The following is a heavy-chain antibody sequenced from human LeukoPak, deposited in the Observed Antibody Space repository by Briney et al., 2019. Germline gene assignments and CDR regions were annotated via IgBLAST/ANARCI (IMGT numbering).Heavy chain of an antibody. Sequence: GGSLRLSCAASAFTFSSYSMNWVRQAPGKGLEWVSSISSSGSYIYYADSVKGRFTISRDNAKNSLYLQMNSLRAEDTAVYYCARVVQSTDSSGFYLPEYFQHWGQGTLVTVSS. CDR1: AFTFSSYS. J-gene: IGHJ1*01. D-gene: IGHD3-22*01. CDR2: ISSSGSYI. CDR3: ARVVQSTDSSGFYLPEYFQH. V-gene: IGHV3-21*04.